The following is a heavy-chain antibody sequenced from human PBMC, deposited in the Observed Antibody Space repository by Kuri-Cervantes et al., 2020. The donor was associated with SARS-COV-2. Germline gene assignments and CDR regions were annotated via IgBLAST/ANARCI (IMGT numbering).Heavy chain of an antibody. D-gene: IGHD2-21*01. Sequence: SETLSLTCTVSGASISSSTYYWGWIRQSPGKGLEWLGSIYESGDTYYSSSLKSRLSLSVDTSKNQFSLKLSSVTAADTAVYYCARQGVVIAIKGWFDPWGQGTLVTVSS. CDR3: ARQGVVIAIKGWFDP. CDR2: IYESGDT. CDR1: GASISSSTYY. J-gene: IGHJ5*02. V-gene: IGHV4-39*01.